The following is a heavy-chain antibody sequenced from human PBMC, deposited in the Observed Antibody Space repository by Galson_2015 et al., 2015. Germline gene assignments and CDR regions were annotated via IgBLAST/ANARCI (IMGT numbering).Heavy chain of an antibody. J-gene: IGHJ4*02. Sequence: PALVKPPQTLTLTCTFSGFSLSTSGVGVGWIRQPPGKALEWLALISWDDNKRYSPSLKSRLTITKDTSKNQVVLTMTNMDPVDTATYYCAHLPPTQLLFDYWGQGTLVTVSS. V-gene: IGHV2-5*02. CDR2: ISWDDNK. CDR3: AHLPPTQLLFDY. D-gene: IGHD2-2*01. CDR1: GFSLSTSGVG.